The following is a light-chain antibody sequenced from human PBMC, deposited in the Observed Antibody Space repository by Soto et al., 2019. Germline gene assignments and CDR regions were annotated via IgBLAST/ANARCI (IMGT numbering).Light chain of an antibody. V-gene: IGKV3-15*01. CDR2: GAS. CDR1: QSVSSN. Sequence: EIVMTQSPATLSVSPGERATLSCRASQSVSSNLAWYQQKPGQAPRLLIYGASTRATGIPVRFSGSGSGTEVTLTISSRQSEDFAVYYCQQYNNWPYTFGQGTKLEIK. J-gene: IGKJ2*01. CDR3: QQYNNWPYT.